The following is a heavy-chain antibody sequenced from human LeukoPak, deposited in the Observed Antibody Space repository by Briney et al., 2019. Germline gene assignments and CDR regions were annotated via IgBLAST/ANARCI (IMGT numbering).Heavy chain of an antibody. D-gene: IGHD3-10*01. CDR1: GFTFSSYS. CDR2: ISSSSSYI. Sequence: PGGSLRLSCAASGFTFSSYSMNWVRQAPGKGLEWVSSISSSSSYIYYADSVKGRFTISRDNAKNSLYLQMNSLRAEDTAVYYCARDLWFGELLYFPFDYWGQGTLVTVSS. V-gene: IGHV3-21*01. CDR3: ARDLWFGELLYFPFDY. J-gene: IGHJ4*02.